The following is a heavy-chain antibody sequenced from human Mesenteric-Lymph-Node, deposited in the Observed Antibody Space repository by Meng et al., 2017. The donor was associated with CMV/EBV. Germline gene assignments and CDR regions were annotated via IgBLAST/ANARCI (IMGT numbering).Heavy chain of an antibody. V-gene: IGHV4-34*01. D-gene: IGHD3-9*01. CDR2: INHSGST. Sequence: SFSGYYWSWIRQPPGKGLEWIGEINHSGSTNYNPSLKSRDTISVDTSKNQFSLKLSSVTAADTAVYYCARDGRLRYFDWPPGGWFDPWGQGTLVTVSS. J-gene: IGHJ5*02. CDR1: SFSGYY. CDR3: ARDGRLRYFDWPPGGWFDP.